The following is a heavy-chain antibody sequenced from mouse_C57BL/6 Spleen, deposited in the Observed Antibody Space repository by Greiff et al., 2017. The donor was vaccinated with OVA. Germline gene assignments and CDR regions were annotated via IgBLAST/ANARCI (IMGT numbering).Heavy chain of an antibody. D-gene: IGHD2-4*01. J-gene: IGHJ2*01. CDR1: GYTFTSYW. CDR2: IYPGSGST. Sequence: QVQLQQPGAELVKPGASVKMSCKASGYTFTSYWINWVKQRPGPGLEWIGDIYPGSGSTNYNEKFKSKATLTVDTSSSTAYMQLSSLTSEDSAVYYYARVYDYEENYFDYWGQGTTLTVSS. CDR3: ARVYDYEENYFDY. V-gene: IGHV1-55*01.